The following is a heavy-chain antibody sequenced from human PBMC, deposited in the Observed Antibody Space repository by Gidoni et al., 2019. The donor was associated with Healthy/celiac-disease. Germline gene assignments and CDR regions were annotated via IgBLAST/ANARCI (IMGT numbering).Heavy chain of an antibody. J-gene: IGHJ4*02. CDR3: AKAMYQHYGPFDY. CDR1: GFPFSSYA. V-gene: IGHV3-23*01. D-gene: IGHD4-17*01. Sequence: EVQLLESGGGLVQPGGSLRLSCAASGFPFSSYAMSWVSQAPGKGLEWVSAISGSGGSTYYADSVKGRFTISRDNSKNTLYLQMNSLRAEDTAVYYCAKAMYQHYGPFDYGGQGTLVTVSS. CDR2: ISGSGGST.